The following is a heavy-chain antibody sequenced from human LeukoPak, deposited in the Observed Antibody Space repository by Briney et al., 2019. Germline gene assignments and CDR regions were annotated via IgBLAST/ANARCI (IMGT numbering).Heavy chain of an antibody. J-gene: IGHJ3*02. CDR2: IYYSGST. CDR3: ARHSVWRTLDAFDI. V-gene: IGHV4-59*08. Sequence: SETLSLTCTVSGGSISSYYWSWIRQPPGKGLEWIGYIYYSGSTNYNPSLKSRVTISVDTSKNQFSLKLSSVTAADTAVYYCARHSVWRTLDAFDIWGQGTMVTVSS. D-gene: IGHD3-16*01. CDR1: GGSISSYY.